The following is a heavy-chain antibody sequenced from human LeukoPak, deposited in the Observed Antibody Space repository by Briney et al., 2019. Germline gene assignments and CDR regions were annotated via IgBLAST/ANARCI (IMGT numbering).Heavy chain of an antibody. Sequence: GGSLRPSCVASGFTFSYYPLSWVRQAPGKGLEWVANINQDGGEKYYVDSVKGRFTISRDNAKNSLYLQMNSLRVEDTAVYYCARDAPFTPGGDCWGQGSLVTVSS. CDR1: GFTFSYYP. J-gene: IGHJ4*02. D-gene: IGHD2-2*01. CDR3: ARDAPFTPGGDC. CDR2: INQDGGEK. V-gene: IGHV3-7*03.